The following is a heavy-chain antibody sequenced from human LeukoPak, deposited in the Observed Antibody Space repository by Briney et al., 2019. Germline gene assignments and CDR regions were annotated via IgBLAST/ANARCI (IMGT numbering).Heavy chain of an antibody. Sequence: LAGGSLRLSCAASGFTFSSYSMNWVRQAPGKGLEWVSVIYSGGTTYYTDSVKGRFTISRDNSKNTLYLQMNSLRAEDTAVYYCAREKTYWYYFDYWGQGTLVTVSS. J-gene: IGHJ4*02. V-gene: IGHV3-53*01. CDR3: AREKTYWYYFDY. D-gene: IGHD1-14*01. CDR2: IYSGGTT. CDR1: GFTFSSYS.